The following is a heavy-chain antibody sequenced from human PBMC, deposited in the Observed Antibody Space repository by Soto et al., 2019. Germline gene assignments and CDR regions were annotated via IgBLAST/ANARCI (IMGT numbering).Heavy chain of an antibody. V-gene: IGHV1-69*01. D-gene: IGHD3-16*02. Sequence: QVQLVQSGAEVKKPGSSVKVSCKASGGTFSSYAISWVRQAPGQGLEWMGGIIPIFGTANYAQKFQGRVTITADESTSTAYMELSSLRSEDTAVYYCARTHYDYVWGSYRSNWFDPWGQGTLVTVSS. J-gene: IGHJ5*02. CDR3: ARTHYDYVWGSYRSNWFDP. CDR1: GGTFSSYA. CDR2: IIPIFGTA.